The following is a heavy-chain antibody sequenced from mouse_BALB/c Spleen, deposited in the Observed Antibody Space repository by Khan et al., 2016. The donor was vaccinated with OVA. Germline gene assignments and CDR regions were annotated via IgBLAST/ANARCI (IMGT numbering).Heavy chain of an antibody. V-gene: IGHV3-2*02. CDR2: ISYSGNT. D-gene: IGHD1-3*01. CDR1: GYSITTDYA. J-gene: IGHJ2*01. CDR3: ARVEWGDFDY. Sequence: EVKLLESGPGLVKPSQSLSLTCTVSGYSITTDYAWNWNRQFPGNQLEWMGIISYSGNTKYNQYLKSRISISRDTSSNQFFLQLKSLTTEDTARYYCARVEWGDFDYWGQGTTLTVSS.